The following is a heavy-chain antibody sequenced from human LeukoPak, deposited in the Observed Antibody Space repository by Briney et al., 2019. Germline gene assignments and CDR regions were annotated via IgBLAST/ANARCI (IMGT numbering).Heavy chain of an antibody. CDR3: ATGTIYCSSCSGDY. CDR2: FYPDDGET. J-gene: IGHJ4*02. V-gene: IGHV1-24*01. Sequence: GASVKVSCKVSGYSLTELSMHWVRQAPGKGLEWMGGFYPDDGETPLFAQKFQGRVSMTEDTSTDTAYMELSSLSSEDTAVYYCATGTIYCSSCSGDYWGQGTLVTVSS. D-gene: IGHD2-2*01. CDR1: GYSLTELS.